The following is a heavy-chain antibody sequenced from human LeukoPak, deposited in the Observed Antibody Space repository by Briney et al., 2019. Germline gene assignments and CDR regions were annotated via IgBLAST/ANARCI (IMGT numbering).Heavy chain of an antibody. V-gene: IGHV4-39*07. J-gene: IGHJ5*02. CDR3: ARDGMYYYGLGRRGWFDP. CDR2: IYYSGST. Sequence: PSETLSLTCTVSGGSISSSSYYWGWIRQPPGKGLEWIGSIYYSGSTYYNPSLKSRVTISVDTSKNQFSLELSSVTAADTAVYYCARDGMYYYGLGRRGWFDPWGQGTLVTVSS. CDR1: GGSISSSSYY. D-gene: IGHD3-10*01.